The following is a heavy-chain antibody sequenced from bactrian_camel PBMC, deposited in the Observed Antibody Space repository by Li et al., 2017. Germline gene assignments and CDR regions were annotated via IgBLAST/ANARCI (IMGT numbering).Heavy chain of an antibody. CDR2: VNPGGVT. V-gene: IGHV3S31*01. Sequence: VQLVESGGGLVQPGGSLRLSCAASGFTFTSYTISWVRQAPGKGLEWVSGVNPGGVTYYADSVKGRFTVSRDNAKNTLYLQLNSLKTEDTAIYYCVYRDWVPKCWGQGTQVTVS. CDR1: GFTFTSYT. J-gene: IGHJ4*01. D-gene: IGHD1*01. CDR3: VYRDWVPKC.